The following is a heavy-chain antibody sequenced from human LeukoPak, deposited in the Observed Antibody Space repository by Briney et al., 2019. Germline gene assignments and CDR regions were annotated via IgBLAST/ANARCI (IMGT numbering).Heavy chain of an antibody. CDR2: IYTSGST. Sequence: SETLSLTCTVSGGSISSGSYYWSWIRQPAGKGLEWIGRIYTSGSTNYNPSLKSRVTISVDTSKNQFSLKLSSVTAADTAVYYCARCGGAPYYYYHMDVWGKGTTVTVSS. CDR3: ARCGGAPYYYYHMDV. CDR1: GGSISSGSYY. V-gene: IGHV4-61*02. D-gene: IGHD3-16*01. J-gene: IGHJ6*03.